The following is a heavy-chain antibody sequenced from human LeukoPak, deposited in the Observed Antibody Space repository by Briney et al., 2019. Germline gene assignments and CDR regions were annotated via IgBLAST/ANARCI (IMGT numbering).Heavy chain of an antibody. CDR3: ASSTTVVTPFDY. CDR2: ITSSSGTK. V-gene: IGHV3-48*04. CDR1: GFTFSNYN. Sequence: GGSLRLSCAASGFTFSNYNMNWVRQAPGKGLEWVSYITSSSGTKHYADSVKGRFAISGDNADNSLFLQMNSLGAEDTAVYYCASSTTVVTPFDYWGRGTLVTVSA. J-gene: IGHJ4*02. D-gene: IGHD4-23*01.